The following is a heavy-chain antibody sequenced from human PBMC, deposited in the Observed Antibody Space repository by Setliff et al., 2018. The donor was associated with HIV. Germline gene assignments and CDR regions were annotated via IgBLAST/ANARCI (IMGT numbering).Heavy chain of an antibody. CDR2: RYPRGDGT. CDR1: GYNFTDHY. V-gene: IGHV1-69-2*01. CDR3: AAGPFSWGQYS. Sequence: ASVKVSCKASGYNFTDHYITWFQQAPGKGLEWMGRRYPRGDGTIYAERFRGRLTLSADTSTHTGYMQLDHLKVEDTAMYFCAAGPFSWGQYSWGQGTLVTVS. D-gene: IGHD3-16*01. J-gene: IGHJ4*02.